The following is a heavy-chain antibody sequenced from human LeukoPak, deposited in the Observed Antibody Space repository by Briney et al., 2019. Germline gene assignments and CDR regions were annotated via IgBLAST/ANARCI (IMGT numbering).Heavy chain of an antibody. Sequence: PSETLTLTCTVSGGSISSYYWSWIRQPPGKGLEWIGYIYYSGSTNYNPSLESRVTISVDTAKNQFSLKLSSVTAADTAVYYCARRRKALDRDHWGQGTLVTVSS. CDR2: IYYSGST. V-gene: IGHV4-59*08. J-gene: IGHJ4*02. CDR3: ARRRKALDRDH. CDR1: GGSISSYY.